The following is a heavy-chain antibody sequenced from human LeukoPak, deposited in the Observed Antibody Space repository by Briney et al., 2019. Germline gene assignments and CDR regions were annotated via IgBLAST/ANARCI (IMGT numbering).Heavy chain of an antibody. V-gene: IGHV3-11*03. D-gene: IGHD6-13*01. J-gene: IGHJ4*02. Sequence: GGSLRLSCAASGFTFSDYYMSWIRQAPGKGLEWVSYISSGSSYTRYADSVKGRFTVSRDNAKNSLYVQMNSLRAEDTAIYYCARRSTGSYSSSFDYWGQGTLVTVSS. CDR2: ISSGSSYT. CDR1: GFTFSDYY. CDR3: ARRSTGSYSSSFDY.